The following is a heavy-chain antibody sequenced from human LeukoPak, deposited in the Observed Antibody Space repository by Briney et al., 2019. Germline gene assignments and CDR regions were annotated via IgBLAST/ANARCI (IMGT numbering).Heavy chain of an antibody. V-gene: IGHV5-51*01. CDR3: ARQDVAGLFDY. J-gene: IGHJ4*02. D-gene: IGHD6-19*01. Sequence: KVSCKASGYTFTSYGISWVRQMPGKGLEWMGIIYPGDSDTRYSPSFQGQVTISADKSISTAYLQWSSLKASDTAMYYCARQDVAGLFDYWGQGTLVTVSS. CDR1: GYTFTSYG. CDR2: IYPGDSDT.